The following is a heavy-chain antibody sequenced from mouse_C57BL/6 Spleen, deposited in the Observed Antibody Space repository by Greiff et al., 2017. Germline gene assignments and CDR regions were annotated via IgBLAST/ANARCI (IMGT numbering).Heavy chain of an antibody. CDR2: ISDGGSYT. J-gene: IGHJ3*01. CDR1: GFTFSSYA. Sequence: EVKLVESGGGLVKPGGSLKLSCAASGFTFSSYAMSWVRQTPEKRLEWVATISDGGSYTYYPDNVKGRFTISRDNAKNNLYLQMSHLKSEDTATYYGARDDYGSSPWGQGTLVTVSA. D-gene: IGHD1-1*01. V-gene: IGHV5-4*01. CDR3: ARDDYGSSP.